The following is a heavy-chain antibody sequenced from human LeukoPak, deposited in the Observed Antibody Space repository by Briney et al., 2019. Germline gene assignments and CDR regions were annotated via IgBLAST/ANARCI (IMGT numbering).Heavy chain of an antibody. CDR3: ARDVESGSSSWFDP. CDR1: GGSISSYY. D-gene: IGHD6-13*01. Sequence: SETLSLTCTVSGGSISSYYWSWIRQPAGKGLEWIGRIYTSGSTNYNPSLKSRVTMSVDTPKNQFSLKLSSVTAADTAVYYCARDVESGSSSWFDPWGQGTLVTVSS. J-gene: IGHJ5*02. V-gene: IGHV4-4*07. CDR2: IYTSGST.